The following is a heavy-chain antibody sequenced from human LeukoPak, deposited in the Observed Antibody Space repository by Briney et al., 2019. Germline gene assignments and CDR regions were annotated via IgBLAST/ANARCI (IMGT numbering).Heavy chain of an antibody. J-gene: IGHJ4*02. D-gene: IGHD3-10*01. V-gene: IGHV3-23*01. Sequence: GGSLRLSCAASGFTFSSYVMSWVRQAPGKGLEWVSAISGSGGSTYYADSVKGRFTISRDNSKNTLYLQMNSLRAEDTAVYYCAKGGIWFGELSLIDYWGQGTLVTVSS. CDR3: AKGGIWFGELSLIDY. CDR2: ISGSGGST. CDR1: GFTFSSYV.